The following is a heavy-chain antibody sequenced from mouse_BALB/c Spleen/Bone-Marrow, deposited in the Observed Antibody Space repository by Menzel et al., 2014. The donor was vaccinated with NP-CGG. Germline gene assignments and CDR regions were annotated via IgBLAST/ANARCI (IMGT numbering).Heavy chain of an antibody. Sequence: EVQLQQSGPGLVKPSQTVSLTCTVTGISITTGNYRWSWIRQFPGNKLEWIGYIYYSGTITYNPSLTSRTTITRDTSKHQFFLEMNSLTAEDTATYCCARVYGYDTYFDNWGQGTTLTVSS. CDR2: IYYSGTI. CDR3: ARVYGYDTYFDN. V-gene: IGHV3-5*02. J-gene: IGHJ2*01. CDR1: GISITTGNYR. D-gene: IGHD2-2*01.